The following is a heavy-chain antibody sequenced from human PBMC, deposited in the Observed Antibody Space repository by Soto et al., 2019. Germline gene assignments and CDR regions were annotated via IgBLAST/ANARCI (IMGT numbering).Heavy chain of an antibody. V-gene: IGHV4-59*08. D-gene: IGHD6-6*01. Sequence: SETLSLTCTVSGGSISSYYWSWIRQPPGKGLEWIGYIYYSGSTNYNPSLKSRVTISVDTSKNQFSLKLSSVTAADTAVYYCARGKGSSPVDYWGQGTLVTVSS. CDR3: ARGKGSSPVDY. CDR1: GGSISSYY. J-gene: IGHJ4*02. CDR2: IYYSGST.